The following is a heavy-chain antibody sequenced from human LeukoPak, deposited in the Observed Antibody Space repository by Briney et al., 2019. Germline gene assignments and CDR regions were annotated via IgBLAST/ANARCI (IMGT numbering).Heavy chain of an antibody. J-gene: IGHJ4*02. Sequence: SETLSLTCTVSGGSISSSSYYWGWIRQPPGKGLEWIGSIYYSGSTYYNPSLKSRVTISVDTSKNQFSLKLSSVTAADTAVYYCALRYYYDSSGYLRNDYFDYWGQGTLVTVSS. V-gene: IGHV4-39*01. CDR3: ALRYYYDSSGYLRNDYFDY. D-gene: IGHD3-22*01. CDR1: GGSISSSSYY. CDR2: IYYSGST.